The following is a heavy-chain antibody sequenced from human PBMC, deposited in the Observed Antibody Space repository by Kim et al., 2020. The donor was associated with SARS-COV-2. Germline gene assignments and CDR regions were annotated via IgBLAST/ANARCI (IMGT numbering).Heavy chain of an antibody. Sequence: KGRFTISRDNSKNTLYLQMNSLRAEDTAVYYCAREVCSSTSCLYHYGMDVWGQGTTVTVSS. J-gene: IGHJ6*02. V-gene: IGHV3-30*01. D-gene: IGHD2-2*01. CDR3: AREVCSSTSCLYHYGMDV.